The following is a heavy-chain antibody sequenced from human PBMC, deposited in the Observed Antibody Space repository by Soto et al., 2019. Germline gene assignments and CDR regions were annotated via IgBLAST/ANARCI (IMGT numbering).Heavy chain of an antibody. D-gene: IGHD2-2*01. CDR2: IDPSDSYT. V-gene: IGHV5-10-1*01. Sequence: PGESLKISCKGSGDSFTSYWISWMRQMPGKGLEWMGRIDPSDSYTNYSPSFQGHVTISADKSISTAYLQWSSLKASDTAMYYCASLDVVVPAAMRYYYYGMDVWGQGTTVTVSS. J-gene: IGHJ6*02. CDR1: GDSFTSYW. CDR3: ASLDVVVPAAMRYYYYGMDV.